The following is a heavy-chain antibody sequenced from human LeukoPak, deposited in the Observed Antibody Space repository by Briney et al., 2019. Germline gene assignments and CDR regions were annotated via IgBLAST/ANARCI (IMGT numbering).Heavy chain of an antibody. CDR1: GFTFSSYG. D-gene: IGHD3-22*01. CDR2: ISYDGGNK. Sequence: PGGSLRLSCAASGFTFSSYGMHWVRQAPGKGLEWVAVISYDGGNKYYADSVKGRFTISRDNSKNTLYLQMNSLRAEDTAVYYCARSPKYDSTGDAFDIWGQGTMVTVSS. CDR3: ARSPKYDSTGDAFDI. J-gene: IGHJ3*02. V-gene: IGHV3-30*03.